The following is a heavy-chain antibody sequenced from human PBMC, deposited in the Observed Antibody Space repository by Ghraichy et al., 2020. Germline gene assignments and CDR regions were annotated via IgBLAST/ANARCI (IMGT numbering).Heavy chain of an antibody. CDR1: GFTFRPYM. CDR2: MKQDVGEE. J-gene: IGHJ4*02. D-gene: IGHD1-14*01. V-gene: IGHV3-7*01. CDR3: ARDNDFRIDY. Sequence: GESLNISCAASGFTFRPYMMTWVRQAPGKGLEWVASMKQDVGEEYYVDSVKGRFTISRDNAKNSLFLQMNSLRAEDSAVYYCARDNDFRIDYWGQGTLVTVSS.